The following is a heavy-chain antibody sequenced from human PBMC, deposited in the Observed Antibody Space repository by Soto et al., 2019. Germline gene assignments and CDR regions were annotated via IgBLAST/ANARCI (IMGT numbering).Heavy chain of an antibody. CDR2: ISAYNGNT. Sequence: ASVKVSCKASGYTFTSYGISWVRQAPGQGLEWMGWISAYNGNTKYAQKLQGRVTMTADTSTSTAYMELRSLRSDDTAVYYCARDAAIGMNDYSGQGTLVTVSS. D-gene: IGHD1-20*01. V-gene: IGHV1-18*01. CDR3: ARDAAIGMNDY. CDR1: GYTFTSYG. J-gene: IGHJ4*02.